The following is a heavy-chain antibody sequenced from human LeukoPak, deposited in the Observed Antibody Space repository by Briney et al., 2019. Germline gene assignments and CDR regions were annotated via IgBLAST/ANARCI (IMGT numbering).Heavy chain of an antibody. CDR2: ISGSGRNT. J-gene: IGHJ5*02. D-gene: IGHD3-22*01. V-gene: IGHV3-23*01. CDR1: GFTFDNYV. CDR3: AKEGYYGSSAYYFEGS. Sequence: GGSLRLSCATSGFTFDNYVMTWVRQAPGKGLEWVSGISGSGRNTYYADSVKGRFTISRDNSKNTLYLQMNSLRVEDTAVYYCAKEGYYGSSAYYFEGSWGQGTLVTASS.